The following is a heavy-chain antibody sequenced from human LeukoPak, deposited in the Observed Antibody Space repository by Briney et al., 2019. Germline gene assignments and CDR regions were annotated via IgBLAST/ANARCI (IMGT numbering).Heavy chain of an antibody. V-gene: IGHV4-39*07. CDR2: VYYSGGA. J-gene: IGHJ5*02. CDR1: GGSISNSSYY. D-gene: IGHD2-15*01. CDR3: ARTQYCSGGSCYLPCNWFDP. Sequence: SETLSLTCTVSGGSISNSSYYWGWVRQPPGKGLEWIGSVYYSGGANYNPSLKSRVTISVDTSKNQFSLKLSSVTAADTAVYYCARTQYCSGGSCYLPCNWFDPWGQGTLVTVSS.